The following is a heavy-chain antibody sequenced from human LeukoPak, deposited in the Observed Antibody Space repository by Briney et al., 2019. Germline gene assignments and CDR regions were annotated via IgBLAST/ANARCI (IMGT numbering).Heavy chain of an antibody. Sequence: SETLSLTCAVYGGSFSGYYWSWIRQPPGKGLEWIGEINHSGSTNYNPSLKSRVTISVDTSKNQSSLKLSSVTAADTAVYYCARGRQQHLYYYYGMDVWGQGTTVTVSS. J-gene: IGHJ6*02. CDR1: GGSFSGYY. CDR3: ARGRQQHLYYYYGMDV. D-gene: IGHD6-13*01. V-gene: IGHV4-34*01. CDR2: INHSGST.